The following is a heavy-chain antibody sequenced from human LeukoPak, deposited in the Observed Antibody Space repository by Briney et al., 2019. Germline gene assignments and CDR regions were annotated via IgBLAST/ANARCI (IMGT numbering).Heavy chain of an antibody. V-gene: IGHV1-18*01. CDR2: ISAYNGNT. CDR1: GYTFTSYG. Sequence: ASVKVSCKASGYTFTSYGISWVRQAPGQGLEWMGWISAYNGNTNYAQKLQGRVTMTTDTSTSTACMELRSLRSDDTAVYYCARDCSGGSCMFDYWGQGTLVTVSS. CDR3: ARDCSGGSCMFDY. J-gene: IGHJ4*02. D-gene: IGHD2-15*01.